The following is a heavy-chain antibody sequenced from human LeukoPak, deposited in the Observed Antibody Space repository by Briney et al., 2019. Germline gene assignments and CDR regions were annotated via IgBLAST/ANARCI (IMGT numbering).Heavy chain of an antibody. CDR2: IYYTGST. D-gene: IGHD6-19*01. CDR3: ARKGTSAWSFDY. CDR1: RGSISSYN. V-gene: IGHV4-59*08. J-gene: IGHJ4*02. Sequence: SETLSLTCTVSRGSISSYNWSWIRQPPGKGLEWIGYIYYTGSTNYNPSLKSRVTISVDTSKNQVSLKLTSVAAADTAVYYCARKGTSAWSFDYWGQGTLVTVSS.